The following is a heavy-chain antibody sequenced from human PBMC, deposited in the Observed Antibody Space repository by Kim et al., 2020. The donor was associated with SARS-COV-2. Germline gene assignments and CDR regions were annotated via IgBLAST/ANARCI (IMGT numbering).Heavy chain of an antibody. CDR3: ASSESIDFWSGYHPFDP. Sequence: ASVKVSCKASGYTFTGYYMHWVRQAPGQGLEWMGWINPNSGGTNYAQKFQGRVTMTRDTSISTAYMELSRLRSDDTAVYYCASSESIDFWSGYHPFDPWGQGTLVTVSS. J-gene: IGHJ5*02. CDR2: INPNSGGT. D-gene: IGHD3-3*01. V-gene: IGHV1-2*02. CDR1: GYTFTGYY.